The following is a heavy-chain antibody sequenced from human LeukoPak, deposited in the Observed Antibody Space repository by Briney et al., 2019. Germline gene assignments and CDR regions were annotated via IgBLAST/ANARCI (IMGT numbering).Heavy chain of an antibody. J-gene: IGHJ4*02. CDR3: AGSVVIALFDY. Sequence: SVKVSCKASGYTLTSYDINWVRQAPGQGLEWMGGIIPIFGTANYAQKFQGRVTITADESTSTAYMELSSLRSEDTAVYYCAGSVVIALFDYWGQGTLVTVSS. CDR2: IIPIFGTA. CDR1: GYTLTSYD. D-gene: IGHD2-21*01. V-gene: IGHV1-69*13.